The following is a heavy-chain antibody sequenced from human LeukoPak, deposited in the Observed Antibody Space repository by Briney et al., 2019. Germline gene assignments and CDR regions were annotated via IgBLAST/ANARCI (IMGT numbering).Heavy chain of an antibody. CDR1: GFTFSDYY. V-gene: IGHV3-11*01. CDR2: ISSSGSTI. D-gene: IGHD3-22*01. Sequence: SGGSLRLSCAASGFTFSDYYMSWIRQAPGKGLEWVSYISSSGSTIYYADSVKGRFTVSRDNAKNSLYLQMNSLRAEDTAVYYCASQGPYYDSSGDRIDYWGQGTLVTVSS. CDR3: ASQGPYYDSSGDRIDY. J-gene: IGHJ4*02.